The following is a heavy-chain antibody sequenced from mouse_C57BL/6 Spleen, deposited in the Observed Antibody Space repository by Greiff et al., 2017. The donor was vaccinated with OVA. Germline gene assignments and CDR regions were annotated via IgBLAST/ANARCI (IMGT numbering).Heavy chain of an antibody. CDR1: GYTFTSYW. V-gene: IGHV1-69*01. CDR3: ARGLITTVFDY. J-gene: IGHJ2*01. CDR2: IDPSDSYT. Sequence: QVQLQQSGAELVMPGASVKLSCKASGYTFTSYWMHWVKQRPGQGLEWIGEIDPSDSYTNYNQKFKGKSTLTVDKSSSTAYMQLSSLTSEDSAVYYCARGLITTVFDYWGQGTTLTVSS. D-gene: IGHD1-1*01.